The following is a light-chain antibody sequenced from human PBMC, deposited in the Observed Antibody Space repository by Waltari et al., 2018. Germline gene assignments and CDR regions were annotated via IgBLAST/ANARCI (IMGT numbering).Light chain of an antibody. J-gene: IGLJ1*01. V-gene: IGLV2-23*02. CDR3: CSYAGANTYV. CDR2: GVI. CDR1: SSYVGSYNL. Sequence: QSALTQPASVSGSPGQSITVPCTGTSSYVGSYNLVSWYQHHPPKAPKPMIYGVIKRPSGVSNRFSGSKSGNTASLTISGHQPEDEADYYCCSYAGANTYVFGSGTKVTVL.